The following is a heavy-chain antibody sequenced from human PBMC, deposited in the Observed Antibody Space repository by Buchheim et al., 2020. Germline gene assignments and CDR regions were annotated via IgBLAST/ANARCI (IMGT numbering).Heavy chain of an antibody. J-gene: IGHJ5*02. Sequence: QVQLQESGPGLVKPSQTLSLTCTVSGGSISSGDYYWSWIRQPPGKGLEWIGYIYYSGSPYYNPSLKSRVTISVDTSKNQFSLKLSSVTAADTAVYYCAGEAEDYGSGVLYNWFDPWGQGTL. D-gene: IGHD3-10*01. CDR1: GGSISSGDYY. CDR3: AGEAEDYGSGVLYNWFDP. CDR2: IYYSGSP. V-gene: IGHV4-30-4*01.